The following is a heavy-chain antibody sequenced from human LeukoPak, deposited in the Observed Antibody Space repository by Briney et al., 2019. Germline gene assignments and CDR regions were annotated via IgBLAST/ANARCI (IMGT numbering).Heavy chain of an antibody. CDR2: ISGYNGNA. CDR3: ARDNDSRDPPHFDY. Sequence: GASLKVSCKTSGYSFTLYGVTWLRQAPGQGLEWLGWISGYNGNANYGDNFQGRVTMTTDSSTNTAYMEMRSLRSDDTAMYYCARDNDSRDPPHFDYWGQGTLVTVSS. CDR1: GYSFTLYG. J-gene: IGHJ4*02. D-gene: IGHD3-16*01. V-gene: IGHV1-18*01.